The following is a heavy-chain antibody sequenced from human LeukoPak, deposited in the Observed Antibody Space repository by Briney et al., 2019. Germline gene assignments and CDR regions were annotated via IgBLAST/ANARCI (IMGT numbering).Heavy chain of an antibody. CDR2: IYYSGST. D-gene: IGHD2-21*02. CDR3: ARGRMVTANRLVYFDY. V-gene: IGHV4-59*12. Sequence: SETLSLTCTVSGGSISSYYWSWLRQPPGKGLEWIGYIYYSGSTNYNPSLKSRVTISVDTSKNQFSLKLSSVTAADTAVYYCARGRMVTANRLVYFDYWGQGTLVTVSS. J-gene: IGHJ4*02. CDR1: GGSISSYY.